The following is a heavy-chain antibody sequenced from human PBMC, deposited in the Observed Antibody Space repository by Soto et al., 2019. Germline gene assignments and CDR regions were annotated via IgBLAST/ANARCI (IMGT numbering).Heavy chain of an antibody. CDR2: MNPNSGNT. J-gene: IGHJ5*02. Sequence: QVQLVQSGAEVKKPGASVRVSCKASGYTFTNYDINWVRQATGQGLEWMGWMNPNSGNTGYAQKFQGRVTMTRNTTISTAYMERRSLRSEETGVYYCARGGANHGVDWFDPWGQGTLVSVS. V-gene: IGHV1-8*01. D-gene: IGHD3-3*01. CDR1: GYTFTNYD. CDR3: ARGGANHGVDWFDP.